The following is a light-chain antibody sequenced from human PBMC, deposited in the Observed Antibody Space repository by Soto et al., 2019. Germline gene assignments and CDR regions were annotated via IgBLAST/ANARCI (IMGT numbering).Light chain of an antibody. Sequence: EIVMTQSPATLSVSPGEGATLSCRASQGVSSRLAWYQQKPGQAPRLLISDASTRATGIPARFSGSGSGTEFSLSISSLQSEDFAVYYCQQNNNWPSTFGQGTKVEIK. V-gene: IGKV3-15*01. CDR1: QGVSSR. CDR2: DAS. CDR3: QQNNNWPST. J-gene: IGKJ1*01.